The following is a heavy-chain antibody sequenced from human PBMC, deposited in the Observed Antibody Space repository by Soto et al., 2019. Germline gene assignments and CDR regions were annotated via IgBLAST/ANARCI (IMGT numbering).Heavy chain of an antibody. CDR2: ISWNSANI. CDR1: GFTFEDFA. D-gene: IGHD4-17*01. V-gene: IGHV3-9*01. CDR3: AKDGGSGYGDYAVDY. J-gene: IGHJ4*02. Sequence: EVQLVESGGGLVQPGRSLRLSCAASGFTFEDFAMHWVRQVPGKGLEWVSGISWNSANICYVESVQGRFTISRDNAKNSLYLQMNRLRPEDTAIYYCAKDGGSGYGDYAVDYWGQGTLVTVSS.